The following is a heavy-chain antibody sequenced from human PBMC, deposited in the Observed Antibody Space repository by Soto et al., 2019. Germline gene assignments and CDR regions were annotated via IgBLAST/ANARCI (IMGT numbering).Heavy chain of an antibody. V-gene: IGHV4-31*03. CDR3: ARDLPEYSSPRPYYYYMDV. CDR1: GGSISSGGYY. CDR2: IYYSGST. J-gene: IGHJ6*03. D-gene: IGHD6-6*01. Sequence: SETLSLTCTVSGGSISSGGYYWSWIRQHPGKGLEWIGYIYYSGSTYYNPSLKSRVTISVDTSKNQFSLKLSSVTAADTAVYYCARDLPEYSSPRPYYYYMDVWGKGTTVTVSS.